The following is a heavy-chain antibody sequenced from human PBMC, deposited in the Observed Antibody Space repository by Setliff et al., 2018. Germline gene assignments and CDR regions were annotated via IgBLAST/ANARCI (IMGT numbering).Heavy chain of an antibody. CDR2: IYTSGST. CDR3: AGDAAFGGSSWYYYGMDV. V-gene: IGHV4-4*07. D-gene: IGHD6-13*01. J-gene: IGHJ6*02. Sequence: AETLSPTCTVSGGSIDIYYWSWIRQPAGKGLEWIGRIYTSGSTNYNPPLKSRITMSIDTSKNQFSLKLSSVTAADTAVYYCAGDAAFGGSSWYYYGMDVWGQGTKVTVSS. CDR1: GGSIDIYY.